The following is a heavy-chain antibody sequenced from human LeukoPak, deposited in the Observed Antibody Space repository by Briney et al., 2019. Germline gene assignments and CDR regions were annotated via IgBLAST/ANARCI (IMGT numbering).Heavy chain of an antibody. CDR3: ARDLDYGDYERNAFDI. CDR2: INPSGGST. D-gene: IGHD4-17*01. Sequence: ASVKVSCKASGYTFTDYYMHWVRQAPGQGLEWMGIINPSGGSTSYAQKFQGRVTMTRDTSTSTVYMELSSLRSEDTAVYYCARDLDYGDYERNAFDIWGQGTMVTVSS. J-gene: IGHJ3*02. V-gene: IGHV1-46*01. CDR1: GYTFTDYY.